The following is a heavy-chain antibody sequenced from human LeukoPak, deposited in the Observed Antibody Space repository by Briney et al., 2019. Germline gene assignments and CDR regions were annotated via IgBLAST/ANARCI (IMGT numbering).Heavy chain of an antibody. J-gene: IGHJ4*02. Sequence: PAETLSLTCTVAGGSISSSSYYWGWIRQPPGKGLEWIGYIYNSGNTYYNPSLKSRVTISIHTSTNQFSLKLSSVTAADTAVYYCASCTSYSVFDYWGQGTLVTVSS. D-gene: IGHD2-8*01. CDR3: ASCTSYSVFDY. CDR1: GGSISSSSYY. V-gene: IGHV4-31*03. CDR2: IYNSGNT.